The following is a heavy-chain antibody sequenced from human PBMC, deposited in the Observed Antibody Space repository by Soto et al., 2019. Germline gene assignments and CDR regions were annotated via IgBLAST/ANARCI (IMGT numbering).Heavy chain of an antibody. D-gene: IGHD4-17*01. CDR3: AKDDYGDYPGYFDY. CDR2: IGVGGDT. CDR1: GFTFSTYD. J-gene: IGHJ4*02. Sequence: GGSLRLSCAASGFTFSTYDFHWVRQATGKGLEWVSAIGVGGDTYYAASVKGRFTISRDNSKNTLYLQMNSLRAEDTAVYYCAKDDYGDYPGYFDYWGQGTLVTVSS. V-gene: IGHV3-13*01.